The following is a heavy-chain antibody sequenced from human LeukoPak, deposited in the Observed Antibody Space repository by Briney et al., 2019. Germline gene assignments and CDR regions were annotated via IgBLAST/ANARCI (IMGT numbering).Heavy chain of an antibody. Sequence: GGSLRLSCAASRFTFDDYAMHWVRHAPGKGLEWVSGISWNSVGIAYADSVRGRFTISRDNAKNSLYLQMSSLRVEDTALYYCAKDINLRPLGELSCLFDYWGQGTLVTVSS. CDR2: ISWNSVGI. D-gene: IGHD3-16*02. V-gene: IGHV3-9*01. CDR1: RFTFDDYA. CDR3: AKDINLRPLGELSCLFDY. J-gene: IGHJ4*02.